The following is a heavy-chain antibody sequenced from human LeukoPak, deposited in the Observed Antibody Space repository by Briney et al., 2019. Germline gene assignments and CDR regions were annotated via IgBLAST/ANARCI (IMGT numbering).Heavy chain of an antibody. V-gene: IGHV4-39*01. J-gene: IGHJ4*02. CDR1: DDSISRSSYY. D-gene: IGHD1-26*01. Sequence: PSETLSLTCSVSDDSISRSSYYWGWIRQPPGKGLEWFGTFYYSGFTYYNPSLKNRVTISVDTSKNQFSLKLSSVTAEDTAVYYCARLKVGTTHPDYWGQGTLVTVSS. CDR2: FYYSGFT. CDR3: ARLKVGTTHPDY.